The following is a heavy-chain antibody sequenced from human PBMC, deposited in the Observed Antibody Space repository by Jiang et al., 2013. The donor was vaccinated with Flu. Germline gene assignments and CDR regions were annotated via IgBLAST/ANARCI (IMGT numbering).Heavy chain of an antibody. J-gene: IGHJ6*02. CDR1: GGSISSRSFY. CDR2: IFYSGST. V-gene: IGHV4-39*01. CDR3: GRVATGGAATIGYYGMDV. D-gene: IGHD6-25*01. Sequence: PGLVKPSETLSLTCTVSGGSISSRSFYWGWIRQPPGKGLEWIGTIFYSGSTYYNPSLESRVTLSADTSKNQFSLKLTSVAAADTAIYFCGRVATGGAATIGYYGMDVWGQGTTVTVSS.